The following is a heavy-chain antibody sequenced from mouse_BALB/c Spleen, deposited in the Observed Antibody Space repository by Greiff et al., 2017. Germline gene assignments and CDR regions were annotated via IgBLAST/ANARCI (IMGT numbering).Heavy chain of an antibody. CDR2: IRNKANGYTT. V-gene: IGHV7-3*02. J-gene: IGHJ4*01. CDR1: GFTFTDYY. CDR3: ARGGRYYYAMDY. Sequence: EVKLVESGGGLVQPGGSLRLSCATSGFTFTDYYMSWVRQPPGKALEWLGFIRNKANGYTTEYSASVKGRFTISRDNSQSILYLQMTTLRAEDSATYYCARGGRYYYAMDYWGQGTSVTVSS.